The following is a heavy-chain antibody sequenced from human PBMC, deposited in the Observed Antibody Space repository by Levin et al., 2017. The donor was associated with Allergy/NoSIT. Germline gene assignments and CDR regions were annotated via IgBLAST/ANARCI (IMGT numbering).Heavy chain of an antibody. J-gene: IGHJ4*02. CDR1: GFTFSSYS. V-gene: IGHV3-21*01. CDR3: ARVAAAGLIDY. Sequence: ETLSLTCAASGFTFSSYSMNWVRQAPGKGLEWVSSISSSSSYIYYADSVKGRFTISRDNAKNSLYLQMNSLRAEDTAVYYCARVAAAGLIDYWGQGTLVTVSS. D-gene: IGHD6-13*01. CDR2: ISSSSSYI.